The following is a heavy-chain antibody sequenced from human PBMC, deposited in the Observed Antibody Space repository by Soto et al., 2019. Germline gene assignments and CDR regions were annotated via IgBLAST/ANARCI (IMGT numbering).Heavy chain of an antibody. J-gene: IGHJ4*02. CDR1: GGAIYRSGYY. CDR2: IDYNGVT. D-gene: IGHD2-15*01. Sequence: PSETLSLTCTVSGGAIYRSGYYWGWISQPPGRGLEWIGNIDYNGVTYSNPSLKIRVTRSRDTSNNQFSPKLTSVTAADTALYDCAKLLVGPTTHTDSASWDPGTLVTGSS. V-gene: IGHV4-39*01. CDR3: AKLLVGPTTHTDSAS.